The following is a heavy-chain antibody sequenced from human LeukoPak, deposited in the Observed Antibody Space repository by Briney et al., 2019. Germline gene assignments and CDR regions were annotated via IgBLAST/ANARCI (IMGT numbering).Heavy chain of an antibody. D-gene: IGHD2-15*01. CDR3: ARDPSGLLHGWFDP. J-gene: IGHJ5*02. Sequence: SSETLSLTCTVSGGSISSYYWSWIRQPPGKGLEWIGYIYYSGSTNYNPSLKSRVTISVDTSKNQFSLNLSSVTAADTAVYYCARDPSGLLHGWFDPWGQGTLVTVSS. CDR2: IYYSGST. V-gene: IGHV4-59*01. CDR1: GGSISSYY.